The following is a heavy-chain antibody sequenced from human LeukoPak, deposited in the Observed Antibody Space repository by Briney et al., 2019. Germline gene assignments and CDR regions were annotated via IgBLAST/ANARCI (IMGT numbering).Heavy chain of an antibody. J-gene: IGHJ6*03. CDR2: INHSEST. CDR1: GASFSGYY. D-gene: IGHD2-2*01. Sequence: SETLSLTCAVYGASFSGYYWSWIRQPPGKGLGWIGEINHSESTNYNPSLKSRVTILVDTSKNQFSLKLSSVTVADTAVYYCARGVVVVPDANYYYYMDVWGKGTTVTVSS. CDR3: ARGVVVVPDANYYYYMDV. V-gene: IGHV4-34*01.